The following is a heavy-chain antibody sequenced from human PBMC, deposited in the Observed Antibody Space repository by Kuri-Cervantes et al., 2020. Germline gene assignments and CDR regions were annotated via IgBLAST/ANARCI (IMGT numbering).Heavy chain of an antibody. CDR3: ARGGGGWYFDL. D-gene: IGHD3-16*01. CDR2: IYHAGNT. Sequence: SETLSLTCSVSYYSIRSGYYWGWIRQPPGKGLEWIGNIYHAGNTYYSSSLKSRVTISVDTSKNQFSLKLSSVTAADTAVYYCARGGGGWYFDLWGRGTLVTVSS. J-gene: IGHJ2*01. CDR1: YYSIRSGYY. V-gene: IGHV4-38-2*02.